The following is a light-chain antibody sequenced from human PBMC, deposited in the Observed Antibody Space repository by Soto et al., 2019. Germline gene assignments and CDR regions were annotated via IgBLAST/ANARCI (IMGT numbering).Light chain of an antibody. V-gene: IGKV3-20*01. Sequence: EIVLTQSPGPLSLSPGETATLSCRSSQTVNSDYLAWFQQRPGQAPRLLIFATSRRATDIPDRFSGSGSGTDFTRAIRRLEPEDFATYYCQQYNTYSPLWTFGQGTKVDIK. CDR3: QQYNTYSPLWT. J-gene: IGKJ1*01. CDR1: QTVNSDY. CDR2: ATS.